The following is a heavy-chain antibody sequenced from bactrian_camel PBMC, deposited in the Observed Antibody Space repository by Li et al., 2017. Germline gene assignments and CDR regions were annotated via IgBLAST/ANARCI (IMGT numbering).Heavy chain of an antibody. V-gene: IGHV3S53*01. J-gene: IGHJ4*01. CDR1: GIDQSRNC. D-gene: IGHD1*01. CDR3: ARGPRVRSGGYCYLEPAPYNY. Sequence: HVQLVESGGDSVQTGGSLGLSCVFSGIDQSRNCMAWFRQVVGRSRRELVASIRPDDITEAAQSVKGRFTIARDNAKDTLYLQMNNLEPADTAMYYCARGPRVRSGGYCYLEPAPYNYWGQGTQVTVS. CDR2: IRPDDIT.